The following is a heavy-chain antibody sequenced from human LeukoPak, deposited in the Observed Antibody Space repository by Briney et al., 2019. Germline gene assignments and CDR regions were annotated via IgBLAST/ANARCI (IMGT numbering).Heavy chain of an antibody. D-gene: IGHD1-26*01. J-gene: IGHJ4*02. CDR3: AKELSYSSTFDY. CDR1: GFTVSSNY. CDR2: IYSGGST. Sequence: GGSLRLSCAASGFTVSSNYMSWVRQAPGKGLEWVSVIYSGGSTYYADSVKGRFTISRDNSKNSLYLQMNSLRAEDTAVYYCAKELSYSSTFDYWGQGTLVTVSS. V-gene: IGHV3-66*01.